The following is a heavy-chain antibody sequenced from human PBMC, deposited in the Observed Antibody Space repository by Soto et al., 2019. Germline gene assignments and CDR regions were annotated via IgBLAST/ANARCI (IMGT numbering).Heavy chain of an antibody. CDR3: AAEVGFGPRFDY. CDR1: GGSISSGGYY. CDR2: IYYSGST. D-gene: IGHD3-3*01. J-gene: IGHJ4*02. Sequence: QVQLQESGPGLVKPSQTLSLTCTVSGGSISSGGYYWSWIRQHPGKGLEWIGYIYYSGSTYYNPPPERRVTISVDTSKNQFSLKLSSVTAADTAVYYCAAEVGFGPRFDYWGQGTLVTVSS. V-gene: IGHV4-31*03.